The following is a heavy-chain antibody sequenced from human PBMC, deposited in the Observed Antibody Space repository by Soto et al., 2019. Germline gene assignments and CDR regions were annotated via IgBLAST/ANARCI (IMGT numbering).Heavy chain of an antibody. CDR3: AKDRGGIVVVVAATHDY. CDR1: GFTFSSYA. D-gene: IGHD2-15*01. CDR2: ISGSGGST. V-gene: IGHV3-23*01. Sequence: EVQLLESGGGLVQPGGSLRLSCAASGFTFSSYAMSWVRQAPGKGLEWVSAISGSGGSTYYADSVKGRFTISRDNSKNTLYLQMNSLRAEDTAVYDCAKDRGGIVVVVAATHDYWGQGTLVTVSS. J-gene: IGHJ4*02.